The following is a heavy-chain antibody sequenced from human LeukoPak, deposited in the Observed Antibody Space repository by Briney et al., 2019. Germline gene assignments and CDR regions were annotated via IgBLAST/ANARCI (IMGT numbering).Heavy chain of an antibody. CDR2: ISWNSGSI. Sequence: GRSLRLSCAASGFTFDDYAMHWVRQAPGKGLEWVSGISWNSGSIDYADSVKGRFTISRDNAKNSLYLQMNSLRAEDMALYYCAKGGDDFWSGYYAWGQGTLVTVSS. J-gene: IGHJ5*02. D-gene: IGHD3-3*01. V-gene: IGHV3-9*03. CDR3: AKGGDDFWSGYYA. CDR1: GFTFDDYA.